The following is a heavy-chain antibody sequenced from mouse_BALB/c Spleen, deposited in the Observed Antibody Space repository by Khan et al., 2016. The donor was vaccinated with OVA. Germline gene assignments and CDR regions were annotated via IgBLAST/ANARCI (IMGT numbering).Heavy chain of an antibody. D-gene: IGHD2-14*01. CDR2: IYPGNGYT. Sequence: VQLQESGAELGRPGSSVKLSCKTSGFTFTSYGIKWVKQRPGQGLEWIGYIYPGNGYTVYNEKFQGKATLTSDTSSSTAYMQLRSLTSEDTAIYVRAAAYYRNYFDYWGQGTTLTVSS. V-gene: IGHV1S134*01. CDR1: GFTFTSYG. CDR3: AAAYYRNYFDY. J-gene: IGHJ2*01.